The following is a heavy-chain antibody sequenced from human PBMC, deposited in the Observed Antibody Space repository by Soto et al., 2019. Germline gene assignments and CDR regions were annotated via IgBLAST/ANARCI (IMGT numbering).Heavy chain of an antibody. CDR2: ISGSGDSS. V-gene: IGHV3-23*01. CDR1: GFTFSSFG. CDR3: AKVGIGMFSHKHHFDH. J-gene: IGHJ4*02. D-gene: IGHD2-2*03. Sequence: EVQLLDSGGDLAQPGGSLRLSCTASGFTFSSFGMAWVRQAPGKGLEWVSAISGSGDSSDYADSVKDRFTISRDNPTNTLYLQMNNLRAEDTAVYYCAKVGIGMFSHKHHFDHWGQGTQVTVSS.